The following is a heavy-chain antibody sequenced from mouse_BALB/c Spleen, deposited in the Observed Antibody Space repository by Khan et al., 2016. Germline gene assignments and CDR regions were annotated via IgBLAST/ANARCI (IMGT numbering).Heavy chain of an antibody. CDR3: ASGLYSCGSSYYALDY. J-gene: IGHJ4*01. V-gene: IGHV14-3*02. CDR1: GLNSKDTY. Sequence: VQLKQSGAESVKPGASVKLSCTATGLNSKDTYMYWVKQRPEQGLEWLGRIDPANGNTKYVPKFPGKATITANTSSNTAYLQLSSLTSEDSAFYYCASGLYSCGSSYYALDYWGQDTSVTVSS. D-gene: IGHD1-1*01. CDR2: IDPANGNT.